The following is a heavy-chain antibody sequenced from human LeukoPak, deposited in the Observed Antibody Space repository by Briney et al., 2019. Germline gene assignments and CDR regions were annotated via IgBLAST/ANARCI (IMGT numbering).Heavy chain of an antibody. CDR2: IIPIFATV. CDR1: GGTFSSYG. V-gene: IGHV1-69*05. CDR3: ARVNWGAAADPSDDAFDI. D-gene: IGHD6-13*01. J-gene: IGHJ3*02. Sequence: SVKVSCKTSGGTFSSYGISWVRQAPGQGLEWMGGIIPIFATVNYAQKFQGRVTITTDESTSTAYMELSSLRSEDTAVYYCARVNWGAAADPSDDAFDIWGQGTMVTVSS.